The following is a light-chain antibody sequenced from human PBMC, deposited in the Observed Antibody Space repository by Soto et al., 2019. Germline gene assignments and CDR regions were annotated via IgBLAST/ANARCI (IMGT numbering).Light chain of an antibody. CDR1: KDISND. J-gene: IGKJ2*01. CDR2: DAS. CDR3: HQYDNLPRT. V-gene: IGKV1-33*01. Sequence: DIQLTQSPSSLSASVGDRVTITCQASKDISNDLNWYQQKPGKAPQLLIYDASNLARGVPSRFSGSGSGTDFTFTISSLQPEDIETYYGHQYDNLPRTFGQGTKLEIK.